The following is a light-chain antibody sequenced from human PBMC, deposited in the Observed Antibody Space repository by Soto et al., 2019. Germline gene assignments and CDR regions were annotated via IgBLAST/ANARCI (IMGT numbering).Light chain of an antibody. V-gene: IGKV3-11*01. CDR3: QQRSSWPT. CDR1: QSVSRY. CDR2: DTS. J-gene: IGKJ4*01. Sequence: EIVLTQSPATLSLSPGERATLSCRASQSVSRYLAWYQQKPGQAPRLLIYDTSHRATGIPARFSGSGSGTHFTLTISSLEPEDFTVYYCQQRSSWPTFGGGTKVEIK.